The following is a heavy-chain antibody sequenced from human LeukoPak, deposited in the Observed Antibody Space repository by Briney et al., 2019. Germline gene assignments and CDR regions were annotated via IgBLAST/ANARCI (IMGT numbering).Heavy chain of an antibody. V-gene: IGHV3-30*18. J-gene: IGHJ4*02. CDR1: GFTFSSYG. CDR3: AKERASRDDY. CDR2: ISYDGSNK. Sequence: SGRSLRLSCAASGFTFSSYGMHCVRQAPGKGLEWVAVISYDGSNKYYADSVKGRFTISRDNSKNTLYLQMNSLRAEDTAVYYCAKERASRDDYWGQGTLVTVSS.